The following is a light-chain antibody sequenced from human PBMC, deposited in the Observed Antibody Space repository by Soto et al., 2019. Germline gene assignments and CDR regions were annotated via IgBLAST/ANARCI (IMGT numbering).Light chain of an antibody. CDR3: QQRSNWPPLT. J-gene: IGKJ4*01. CDR1: QSVSSY. V-gene: IGKV3-11*01. Sequence: EIVLKQSPATLSLSPGARAPLSCRASQSVSSYLAWYQQKPGQAPRLLIYDASNRATGIPARFSGSGSGTDFTLTISSLEPEDFAVYYCQQRSNWPPLTCGGGDQGGYQ. CDR2: DAS.